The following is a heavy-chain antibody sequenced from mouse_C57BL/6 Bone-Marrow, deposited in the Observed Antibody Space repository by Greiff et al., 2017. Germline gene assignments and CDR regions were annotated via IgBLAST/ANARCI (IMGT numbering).Heavy chain of an antibody. V-gene: IGHV1-39*01. D-gene: IGHD1-1*01. Sequence: EVQLQQSGPELVKPGASVKISCKASGYSFTDYNMNWVKQSNGKSLEWIGVINPNYGTTSYNQKFKGKATLTVDQSSSTAYMQLNSLTSADSAVYYCAVITTGVATRVYYFDYWGQGTTLTVSS. CDR2: INPNYGTT. CDR1: GYSFTDYN. J-gene: IGHJ2*01. CDR3: AVITTGVATRVYYFDY.